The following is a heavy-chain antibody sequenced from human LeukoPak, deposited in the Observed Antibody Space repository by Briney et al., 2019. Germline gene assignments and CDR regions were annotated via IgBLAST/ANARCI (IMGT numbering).Heavy chain of an antibody. CDR2: INPSGGST. Sequence: ASVEVSCKASGYTFTSCYMHWVRHAPGQGLECRGIINPSGGSTSYAQKFQGRVTMTRDTSTSTVYMELSSLRSEDTAVYYCARGGGVVVAATGYWGQGTLVTVSS. J-gene: IGHJ4*02. CDR1: GYTFTSCY. CDR3: ARGGGVVVAATGY. V-gene: IGHV1-46*01. D-gene: IGHD2-15*01.